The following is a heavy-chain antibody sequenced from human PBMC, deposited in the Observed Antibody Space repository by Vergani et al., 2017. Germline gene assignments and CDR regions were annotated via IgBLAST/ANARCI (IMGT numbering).Heavy chain of an antibody. CDR3: AIGYFDWLLLDWLDP. CDR2: IKSKTDGGTT. Sequence: EVQLVESGGGLVKPGGSLRLSCAASGFTFSNAWMSWVRQAPGKGLEWVGRIKSKTDGGTTDYAGPVKGTFTISRNDSTNTLYLQMNSLKTEDTAVYYCAIGYFDWLLLDWLDPWGQGTLVTVSS. CDR1: GFTFSNAW. J-gene: IGHJ5*02. D-gene: IGHD3-9*01. V-gene: IGHV3-15*01.